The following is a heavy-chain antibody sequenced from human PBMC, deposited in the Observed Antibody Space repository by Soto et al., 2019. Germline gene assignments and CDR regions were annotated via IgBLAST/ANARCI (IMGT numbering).Heavy chain of an antibody. Sequence: VQLLESGGGLVRPGGSLRVSCAASGFAFSAYAMSWVRQAPGKGLEWLSYISGSGRITNYADSVKGRFTISRDNSKNTLSLQMNSLRAEDTAVYFCAKDLGIAARLFDFWGQGTLVTVSS. D-gene: IGHD6-6*01. CDR1: GFAFSAYA. V-gene: IGHV3-23*01. J-gene: IGHJ4*02. CDR2: ISGSGRIT. CDR3: AKDLGIAARLFDF.